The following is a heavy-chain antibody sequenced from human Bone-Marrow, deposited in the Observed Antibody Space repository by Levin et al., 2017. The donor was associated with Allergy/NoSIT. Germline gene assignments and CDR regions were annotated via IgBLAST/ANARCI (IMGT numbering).Heavy chain of an antibody. CDR2: IKQDGSEK. D-gene: IGHD1-26*01. V-gene: IGHV3-7*04. Sequence: PGGSPRLSCAASRFTFSSYWMSWVRQAPGQGLEWVANIKQDGSEKNYADSVKGRFTISRDNARNSLFLQMTSLRAEDTAVYYCAGGRGGSFEKWGQGTLVTASS. J-gene: IGHJ4*02. CDR3: AGGRGGSFEK. CDR1: RFTFSSYW.